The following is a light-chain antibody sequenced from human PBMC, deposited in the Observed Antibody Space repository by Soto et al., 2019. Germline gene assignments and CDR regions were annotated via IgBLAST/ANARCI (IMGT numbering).Light chain of an antibody. Sequence: DIVMTQSPLSLAVTPGEPASISCRSSQSLVYSNGYNYLDWYLQKPGQSPQLLIYLGSSRAPGVPDRFSGSGSGTDFTLKISRVQAEDVGVYYCMQALRTWTFGQGTKVEIK. CDR2: LGS. CDR1: QSLVYSNGYNY. J-gene: IGKJ1*01. V-gene: IGKV2-28*01. CDR3: MQALRTWT.